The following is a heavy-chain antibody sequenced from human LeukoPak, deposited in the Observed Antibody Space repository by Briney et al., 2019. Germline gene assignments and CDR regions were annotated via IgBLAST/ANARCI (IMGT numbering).Heavy chain of an antibody. Sequence: SETLSLTCTVSGGSISSYYWSWIRQPPGKGLEWIGYIYYSGSTNYDPSLKSRVTISVDTSKNQFSLKLSSVTAADTAVYYCARVLGWQSGWPYYFDYWGQGTLVTVSS. J-gene: IGHJ4*02. CDR2: IYYSGST. D-gene: IGHD6-19*01. CDR3: ARVLGWQSGWPYYFDY. V-gene: IGHV4-59*01. CDR1: GGSISSYY.